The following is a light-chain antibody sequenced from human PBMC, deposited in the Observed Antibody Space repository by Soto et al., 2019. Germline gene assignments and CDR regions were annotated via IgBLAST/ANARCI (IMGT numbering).Light chain of an antibody. CDR2: GAS. Sequence: EIVMTQSPATLSVSPGERATLSCSASQSVSSNLAWYQQKPGQAPRLLIYGASTRATGIPATFSGSGSGTDFTLTISSLLSEDFAVYYCQQYNNGPPWTFGQGTKVEIK. CDR1: QSVSSN. V-gene: IGKV3-15*01. CDR3: QQYNNGPPWT. J-gene: IGKJ1*01.